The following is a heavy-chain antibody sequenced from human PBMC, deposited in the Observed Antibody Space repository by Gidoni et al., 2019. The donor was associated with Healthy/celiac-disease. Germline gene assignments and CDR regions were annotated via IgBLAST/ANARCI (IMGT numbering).Heavy chain of an antibody. D-gene: IGHD2-21*01. CDR3: ARGFGGEEVDY. Sequence: ETQPVEYGCGLVKTGGSPRLSCAASGLTFSIYSMNWVRQVPGQGLEGVSTISTSSDYIYYTDSVKCRFNISRDIAKNSLYLQMNSLRAEDRAVYYCARGFGGEEVDYWGQGTMVTVSS. CDR2: ISTSSDYI. CDR1: GLTFSIYS. J-gene: IGHJ4*02. V-gene: IGHV3-21*01.